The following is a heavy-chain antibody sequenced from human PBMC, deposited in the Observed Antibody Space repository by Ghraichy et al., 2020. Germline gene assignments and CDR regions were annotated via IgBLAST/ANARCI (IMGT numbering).Heavy chain of an antibody. J-gene: IGHJ5*02. Sequence: SETLSLTCTVSGGSISSYYWSWIRQPPGKGLEWIGYIYYSGSTNYNPSLKSRVTISVDTSKNQFSLKLSSVTAADTAVDYCARSFLHYDILTGYSRFDPWGQGTLVTVSS. CDR2: IYYSGST. CDR3: ARSFLHYDILTGYSRFDP. CDR1: GGSISSYY. D-gene: IGHD3-9*01. V-gene: IGHV4-59*08.